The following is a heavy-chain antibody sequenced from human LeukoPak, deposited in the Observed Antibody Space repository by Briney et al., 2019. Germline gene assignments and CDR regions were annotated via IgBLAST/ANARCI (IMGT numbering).Heavy chain of an antibody. J-gene: IGHJ4*02. Sequence: SETLSLTCTVSGGSISSYYWSWIRQPPGKGLEWTGYIYYSGSTNYNPSLKSRVTISVDTSKNQFSLKLSSVTAADTAVHYCARVSLGSSGWYYFDYWGQGTLVTVSS. CDR3: ARVSLGSSGWYYFDY. CDR1: GGSISSYY. V-gene: IGHV4-59*08. D-gene: IGHD6-19*01. CDR2: IYYSGST.